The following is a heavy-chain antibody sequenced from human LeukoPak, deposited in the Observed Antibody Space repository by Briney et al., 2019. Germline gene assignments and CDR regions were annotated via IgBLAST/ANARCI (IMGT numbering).Heavy chain of an antibody. V-gene: IGHV3-21*01. J-gene: IGHJ4*02. D-gene: IGHD5-18*01. CDR1: GFTFSSYS. CDR3: AREVTAMVIPFDY. Sequence: GGSLRLTCAASGFTFSSYSMNWVRQAPGQGLELLSSISSSSSFIYYEDSVKSRFTIARDNAKNSLYLQMNSLRAEDTAVYYCAREVTAMVIPFDYWGQGTLVTVSS. CDR2: ISSSSSFI.